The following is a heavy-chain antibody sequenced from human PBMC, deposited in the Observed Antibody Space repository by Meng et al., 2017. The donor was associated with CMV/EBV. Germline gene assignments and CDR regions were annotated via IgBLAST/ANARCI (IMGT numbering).Heavy chain of an antibody. CDR1: GGFISSCY. CDR2: IYTSGST. CDR3: AREMPIAAAGCFDY. V-gene: IGHV4-4*07. J-gene: IGHJ4*02. Sequence: QGLWQESGPGLVNPSETLSLTCPVSGGFISSCYWSWIRQPAGKGLEWIGRIYTSGSTNYNPSLKSRVTMSVDTSKNQFSLKLSSVTAADTAVYYCAREMPIAAAGCFDYWGQGTLVTVSS. D-gene: IGHD6-13*01.